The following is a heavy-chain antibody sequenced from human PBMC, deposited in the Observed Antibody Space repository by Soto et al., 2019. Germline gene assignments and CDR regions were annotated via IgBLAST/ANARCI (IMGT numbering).Heavy chain of an antibody. Sequence: GGSLRLSCAASGFTFRTYAMHWFRQAPGKGLEWVAVISYDENKGYYTDSVKGRFTISRDNSKNMLYLQVNSLRAEDTAVYYCARAMDTAMTSKDNWFDPWGQGTLVTVSS. CDR3: ARAMDTAMTSKDNWFDP. CDR1: GFTFRTYA. D-gene: IGHD5-18*01. J-gene: IGHJ5*02. V-gene: IGHV3-30-3*01. CDR2: ISYDENKG.